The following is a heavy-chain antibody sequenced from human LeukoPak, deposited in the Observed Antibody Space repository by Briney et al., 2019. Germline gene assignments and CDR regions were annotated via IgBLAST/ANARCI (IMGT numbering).Heavy chain of an antibody. CDR2: ISWNSGSI. CDR3: TRVTSWRTGFDY. Sequence: PGGSLRLSCAASGFTFDDYAMHWVRQAPGKGLEWVSGISWNSGSIGYADSVKGRFTISRDNAKNCLYLQMNTLTVEDTALYYCTRVTSWRTGFDYWAQGTLVTVSS. V-gene: IGHV3-9*01. CDR1: GFTFDDYA. J-gene: IGHJ4*02. D-gene: IGHD1-1*01.